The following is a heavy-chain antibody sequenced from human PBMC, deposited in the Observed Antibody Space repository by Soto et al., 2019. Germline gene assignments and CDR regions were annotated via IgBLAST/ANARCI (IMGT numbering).Heavy chain of an antibody. Sequence: QVQLVQSGAEVKKPGASVKVSCKASGYTFTSYYMHWVRQAPGQGLEWMGIINPSGGCTSNAQKFQGRVTMTTDTSTSTVYMELSSLRSEDTAVYYCARVRLPGGFDYWGQGTLVTVSS. CDR2: INPSGGCT. CDR3: ARVRLPGGFDY. CDR1: GYTFTSYY. J-gene: IGHJ4*02. V-gene: IGHV1-46*01. D-gene: IGHD2-2*01.